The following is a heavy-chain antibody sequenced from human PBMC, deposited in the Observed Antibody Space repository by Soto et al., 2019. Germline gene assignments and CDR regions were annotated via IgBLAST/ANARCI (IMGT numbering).Heavy chain of an antibody. CDR1: GGTFTDYT. Sequence: QVQLVQSGAEVKKPGSSVKVSCKASGGTFTDYTITWVRQAPGQGLEWMGRIIPVLDLSNYAQKFQGRVTITADKSTTTSYMELSGLTFEDTAVYYCAKKLGPSAFDLWGRGTLVTVSS. J-gene: IGHJ2*01. V-gene: IGHV1-69*02. CDR2: IIPVLDLS. D-gene: IGHD1-26*01. CDR3: AKKLGPSAFDL.